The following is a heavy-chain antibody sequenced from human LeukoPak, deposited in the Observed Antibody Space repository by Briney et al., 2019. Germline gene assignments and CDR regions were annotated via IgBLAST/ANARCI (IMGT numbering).Heavy chain of an antibody. CDR1: GFTFSSYA. V-gene: IGHV3-23*01. CDR3: AKSLESTNYYYHMDV. D-gene: IGHD2-2*01. CDR2: ISGSDGST. Sequence: GGSLRLSCAASGFTFSSYAMSWVRQAPGKGLEWVSAISGSDGSTYYADSVKGRFTISRDNSKNTLYLQMNSLRAEDTAVYYCAKSLESTNYYYHMDVWGKGTTVTISS. J-gene: IGHJ6*03.